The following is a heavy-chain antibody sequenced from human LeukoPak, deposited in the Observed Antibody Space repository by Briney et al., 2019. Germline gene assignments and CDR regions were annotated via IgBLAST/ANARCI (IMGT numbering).Heavy chain of an antibody. J-gene: IGHJ4*02. CDR1: GFTFSSYG. CDR3: AKISGYYPSDY. V-gene: IGHV3-23*01. Sequence: GGSLRLSYAASGFTFSSYGMSRVRQAPGKGLEWVSAISGSGGSTYYADSVKGRFTISRDNSKNTLYLQMYSLRAEDTAVYYCAKISGYYPSDYWGQGTLVTVSS. CDR2: ISGSGGST. D-gene: IGHD3-22*01.